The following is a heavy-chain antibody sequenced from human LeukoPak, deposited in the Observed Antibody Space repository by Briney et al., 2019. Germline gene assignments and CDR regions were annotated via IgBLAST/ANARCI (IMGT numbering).Heavy chain of an antibody. CDR2: INHSGRT. J-gene: IGHJ3*02. CDR3: ARGITGWSIGYSGSYWLHAFDI. Sequence: SETLSLTRAVYGGSFSGYYRSWIRQPPGEGLEWIGEINHSGRTNYNPSLKSRVTISVDTSKNQFSLKLSSVTAADTAVYYCARGITGWSIGYSGSYWLHAFDIWGQGAMVTVSS. CDR1: GGSFSGYY. D-gene: IGHD1-26*01. V-gene: IGHV4-34*01.